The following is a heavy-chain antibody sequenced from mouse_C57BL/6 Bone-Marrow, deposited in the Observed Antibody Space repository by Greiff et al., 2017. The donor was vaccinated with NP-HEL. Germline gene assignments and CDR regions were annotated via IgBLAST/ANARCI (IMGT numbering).Heavy chain of an antibody. V-gene: IGHV5-9-1*02. Sequence: EVQRVESGEGLVKPGGSLKLSCAASGFTFSSYAMSWVRQTPEKRLEWVAYLSSGGDYLYSADTVKGRFTISRDTATNTLYLQMSSRKSEDTAMYYCTREVIYYYGSSYWYFDVWGTGTTVTVSS. CDR2: LSSGGDYL. CDR3: TREVIYYYGSSYWYFDV. CDR1: GFTFSSYA. J-gene: IGHJ1*03. D-gene: IGHD1-1*01.